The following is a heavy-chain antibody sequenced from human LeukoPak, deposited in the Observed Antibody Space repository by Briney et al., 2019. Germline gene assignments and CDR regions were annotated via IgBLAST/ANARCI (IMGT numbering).Heavy chain of an antibody. D-gene: IGHD6-6*01. CDR2: IYTSGST. V-gene: IGHV4-61*02. J-gene: IGHJ6*03. Sequence: SQTLSLTCTVSGGSISSGSYYWSWIRQPAGKWLEWIGRIYTSGSTNYNPSLKSRVTISVDTSKNQFSLKLSSVTAADTAVYYCARRAPSPYSSSSFYYYYYMDVWGKGTTVTVSS. CDR3: ARRAPSPYSSSSFYYYYYMDV. CDR1: GGSISSGSYY.